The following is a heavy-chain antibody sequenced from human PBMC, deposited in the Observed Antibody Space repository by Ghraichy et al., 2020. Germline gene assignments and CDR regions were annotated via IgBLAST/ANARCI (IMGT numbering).Heavy chain of an antibody. CDR2: IKSKTDGGRT. J-gene: IGHJ4*02. D-gene: IGHD3-3*01. V-gene: IGHV3-15*07. CDR1: GFTFSNAW. CDR3: TTKSARYYDFWSGYYTQYYFDY. Sequence: GGSLRLSCAASGFTFSNAWMNWVRQAPGKGLEWVGRIKSKTDGGRTDYAAPVRGRFTISRDDSKNTLYLQMNSLKTEDTAVYYCTTKSARYYDFWSGYYTQYYFDYWGQGTLVTVSS.